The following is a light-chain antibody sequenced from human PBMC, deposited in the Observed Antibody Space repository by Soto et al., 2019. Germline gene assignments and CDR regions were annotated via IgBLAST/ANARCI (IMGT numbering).Light chain of an antibody. Sequence: EIVLTQSPGTLSLSPGERGTLSCRASQSVSSTFLAWYQQKPGQAPRLLIYGASSRATGIPDRFSGGGSGTDFILTISRLEPEDFAMYYCQQYSRSPGTFGQGTNVDIK. V-gene: IGKV3-20*01. CDR2: GAS. CDR3: QQYSRSPGT. CDR1: QSVSSTF. J-gene: IGKJ1*01.